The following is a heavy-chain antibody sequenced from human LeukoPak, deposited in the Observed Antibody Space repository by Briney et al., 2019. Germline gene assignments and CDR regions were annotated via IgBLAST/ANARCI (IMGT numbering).Heavy chain of an antibody. CDR2: ISSSGSTI. CDR3: AELGITMIGGV. CDR1: GFTFSSYE. D-gene: IGHD3-10*02. Sequence: PGGSLRLSCAASGFTFSSYEMNWVRQAPGKGLEWVSYISSSGSTIYYADSVKGRFTISRDNAKNSLYLQMTSLSGEDTAVYYCAELGITMIGGVWGKGTTVTISS. J-gene: IGHJ6*04. V-gene: IGHV3-48*03.